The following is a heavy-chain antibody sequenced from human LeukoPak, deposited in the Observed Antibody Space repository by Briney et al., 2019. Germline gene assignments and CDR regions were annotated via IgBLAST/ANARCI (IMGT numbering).Heavy chain of an antibody. CDR2: IYYSGST. CDR3: ARDPEITGTSDI. Sequence: SETLSLTCTVSGGSISSSSYYWGWIRQPPGKGLEWIGSIYYSGSTYYNPSLKSRVTISVDTSKNQFSLKLSSVTAADTAVYYCARDPEITGTSDIWGQGTMVTVSS. V-gene: IGHV4-39*07. D-gene: IGHD1-20*01. CDR1: GGSISSSSYY. J-gene: IGHJ3*02.